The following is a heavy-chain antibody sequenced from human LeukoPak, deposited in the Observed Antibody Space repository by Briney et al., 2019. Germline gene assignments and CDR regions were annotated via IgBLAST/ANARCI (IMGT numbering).Heavy chain of an antibody. J-gene: IGHJ5*02. D-gene: IGHD6-13*01. CDR1: GYSISSGYY. Sequence: PSETLSLTCTVSGYSISSGYYWGWIRQPPGKGLEWIGSIYHSGSTNYNPSLKSRVTISVDTSKNQFSLKLSSVTAADTAVYYCARRSGYSSSWYVNGWFDPWGQGTLVTVSS. CDR3: ARRSGYSSSWYVNGWFDP. CDR2: IYHSGST. V-gene: IGHV4-38-2*02.